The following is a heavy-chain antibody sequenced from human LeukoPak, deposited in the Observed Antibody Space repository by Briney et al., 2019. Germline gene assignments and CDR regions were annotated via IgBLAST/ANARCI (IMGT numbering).Heavy chain of an antibody. D-gene: IGHD3-9*01. V-gene: IGHV4-59*08. CDR1: GGSISSYY. J-gene: IGHJ3*02. CDR2: IYYSGST. Sequence: PSETLSLTCTVSGGSISSYYWSWIRQPPGKGLEWIGYIYYSGSTNYNPSLKSRVTTSVDTSKNQFSLKLRSVTAADTAIYYCARQGYDILTGYIDAFDIWGQGTMVTVSS. CDR3: ARQGYDILTGYIDAFDI.